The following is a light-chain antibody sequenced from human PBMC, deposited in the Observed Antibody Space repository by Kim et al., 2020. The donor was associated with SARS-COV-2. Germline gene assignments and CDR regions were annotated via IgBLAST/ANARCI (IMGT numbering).Light chain of an antibody. J-gene: IGLJ2*01. CDR2: RNS. CDR1: SSNLGSNY. V-gene: IGLV1-47*01. Sequence: GQRVTISCPGTSSNLGSNYVYWYQQLPGTSPKLLIYRNSQRPSGVPDRFSGSKSGTSASLAISGLRSEDEADYYCAAWDDSLSGPLFGGGTQLTVL. CDR3: AAWDDSLSGPL.